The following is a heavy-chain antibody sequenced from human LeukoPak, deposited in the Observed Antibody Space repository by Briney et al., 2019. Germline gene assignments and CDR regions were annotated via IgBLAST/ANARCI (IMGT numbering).Heavy chain of an antibody. J-gene: IGHJ4*02. D-gene: IGHD3-3*01. Sequence: SETLSLTCTVSGGSISNYYWSWIRQPAGKGLEWIGRIYASGSTNYNPSLKSRVTMSADTSKNQFSLKLSSVTAADTAVYYCARDTFWSAYPSFDYWGQGTLVTVSS. CDR1: GGSISNYY. CDR3: ARDTFWSAYPSFDY. CDR2: IYASGST. V-gene: IGHV4-4*07.